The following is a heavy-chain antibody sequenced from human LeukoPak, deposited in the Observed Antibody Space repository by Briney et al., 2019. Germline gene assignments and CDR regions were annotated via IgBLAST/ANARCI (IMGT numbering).Heavy chain of an antibody. CDR3: ARVNGDFWSGYGLDY. J-gene: IGHJ4*02. V-gene: IGHV3-33*01. D-gene: IGHD3-3*01. CDR1: GFTFSSYG. Sequence: GRSLRLSCAASGFTFSSYGMHWVRQAPGKGLEWVAVIWYDGSNKYYADSVKGRFTISSDNSKNTLYLQMNSLRAEDTAVYYCARVNGDFWSGYGLDYWGQGTLVTVSS. CDR2: IWYDGSNK.